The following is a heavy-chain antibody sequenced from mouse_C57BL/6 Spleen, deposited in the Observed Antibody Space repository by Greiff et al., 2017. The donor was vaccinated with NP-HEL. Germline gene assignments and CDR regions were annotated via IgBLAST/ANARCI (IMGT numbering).Heavy chain of an antibody. CDR2: ISDGGSYT. CDR1: GFTFSSYA. J-gene: IGHJ3*01. D-gene: IGHD2-3*01. V-gene: IGHV5-4*01. Sequence: EVKLVESGGGLVKPGGSLKLSCAASGFTFSSYAMSWVRQTPEKRLEWVATISDGGSYTYYPDNVKGRFTISRDNAKNNLYRQMSHLKSEDTAMYYCARDIYDGYSFAYWGQGTLVTVSA. CDR3: ARDIYDGYSFAY.